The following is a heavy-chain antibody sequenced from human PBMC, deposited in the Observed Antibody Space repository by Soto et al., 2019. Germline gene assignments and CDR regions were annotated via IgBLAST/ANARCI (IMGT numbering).Heavy chain of an antibody. CDR3: AKDLDSGYSYSPPSGY. J-gene: IGHJ4*02. Sequence: QVHLVESGGGVVQPGRSLRLSCAASGFTFSSYAMHWVRQAPGKGLEWVAVISYDGSNEYYADSVKGRFTISRDNFKNTLYLQMNSLRAEDTAVYYCAKDLDSGYSYSPPSGYWGQGTLVTVSS. CDR1: GFTFSSYA. D-gene: IGHD5-18*01. CDR2: ISYDGSNE. V-gene: IGHV3-30-3*01.